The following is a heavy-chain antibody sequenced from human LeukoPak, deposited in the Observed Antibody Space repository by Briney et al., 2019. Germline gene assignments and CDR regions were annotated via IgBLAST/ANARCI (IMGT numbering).Heavy chain of an antibody. Sequence: GGSLRLSCAASGFTFSSYEMNWVRQAPGKGLEWVSYISSSGSTIYYADSVKGRFTISRDNAKNSLYLQMNSLRAEDTAVYYCARGFRTFGGVIAPGYWGQGTLVTVSS. J-gene: IGHJ4*02. CDR2: ISSSGSTI. CDR3: ARGFRTFGGVIAPGY. V-gene: IGHV3-48*03. D-gene: IGHD3-16*02. CDR1: GFTFSSYE.